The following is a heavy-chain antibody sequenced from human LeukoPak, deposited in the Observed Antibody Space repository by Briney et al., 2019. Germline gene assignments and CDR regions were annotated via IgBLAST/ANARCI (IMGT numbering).Heavy chain of an antibody. J-gene: IGHJ3*02. CDR2: IIPIFGTA. Sequence: SVKVSCKASGGTFSSYAISWVRQAPGQGLEWMGGIIPIFGTANYAQKFQGRVTITTDESTSTAYMELSSLRPEDTAVYYCARKATNDILTGYPYFDIWGQGTMVTVSS. CDR1: GGTFSSYA. CDR3: ARKATNDILTGYPYFDI. V-gene: IGHV1-69*05. D-gene: IGHD3-9*01.